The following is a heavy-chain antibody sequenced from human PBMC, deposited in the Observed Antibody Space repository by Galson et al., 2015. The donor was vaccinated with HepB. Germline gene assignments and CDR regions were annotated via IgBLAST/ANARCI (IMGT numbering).Heavy chain of an antibody. CDR2: ISSSSSTI. CDR3: ARDGGYYYDSSGYYRPFDY. Sequence: SLRLSCAASGFTFSSYSMNWVRQAPGKGLEWVSYISSSSSTIYYADSVKGRFTISRDNAKNSLYLQMNSLRDEDTAVYYCARDGGYYYDSSGYYRPFDYWGQGTLVTVSS. V-gene: IGHV3-48*02. J-gene: IGHJ4*02. D-gene: IGHD3-22*01. CDR1: GFTFSSYS.